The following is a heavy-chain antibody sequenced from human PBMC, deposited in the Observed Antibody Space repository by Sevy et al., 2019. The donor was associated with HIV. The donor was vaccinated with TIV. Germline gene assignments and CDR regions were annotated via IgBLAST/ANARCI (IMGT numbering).Heavy chain of an antibody. CDR1: AFSFNTYA. V-gene: IGHV3-23*01. CDR2: ISGSGDST. CDR3: AKPRGSFYFDY. Sequence: GGSLGLSCAASAFSFNTYAMSWVRRAPGKGLEWVSTISGSGDSTFYSDSVKGRFTISRDNSKNTLYLQMNSLRAEDTAVYYCAKPRGSFYFDYWGQGTLVTVSS. J-gene: IGHJ4*02. D-gene: IGHD3-16*01.